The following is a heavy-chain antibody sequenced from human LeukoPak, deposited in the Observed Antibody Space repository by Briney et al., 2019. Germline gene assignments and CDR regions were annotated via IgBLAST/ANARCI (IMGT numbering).Heavy chain of an antibody. J-gene: IGHJ5*02. V-gene: IGHV1-2*02. CDR3: ARHPVYGDYVSPSNWFDP. CDR2: INPNSGGT. Sequence: ASVKVSCKASGYTFTGYYMHWVRQAPGQGLEWMGWINPNSGGTNYAQKFQGRVTMTRDTSISTAYMELSRLRSDDTAVYYCARHPVYGDYVSPSNWFDPWGQGTLVTVSS. D-gene: IGHD4-17*01. CDR1: GYTFTGYY.